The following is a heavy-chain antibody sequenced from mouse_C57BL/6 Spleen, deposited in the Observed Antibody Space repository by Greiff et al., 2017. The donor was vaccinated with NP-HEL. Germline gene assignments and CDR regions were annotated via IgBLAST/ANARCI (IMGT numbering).Heavy chain of an antibody. CDR2: INYDGSST. V-gene: IGHV5-16*01. D-gene: IGHD1-1*01. CDR3: ARDNPYYYGSSYWYFDV. J-gene: IGHJ1*03. Sequence: EVQVVESEGGLVQPGSSMKLSCTASGFTFSDYYMAWVRQVPEKGLEWVANINYDGSSTYYLDSLKSRFIISRDNAKNILYLQMSSLKSEDTATYYCARDNPYYYGSSYWYFDVWGTGTTVTVSS. CDR1: GFTFSDYY.